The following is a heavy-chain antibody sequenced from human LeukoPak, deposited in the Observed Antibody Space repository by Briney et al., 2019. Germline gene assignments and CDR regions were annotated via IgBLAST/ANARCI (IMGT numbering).Heavy chain of an antibody. Sequence: GGSLRLSCAASGVTFSSNYMNWGRQAPGKGLEWVSSISASGRSIYYADSVKGRFTTSRDNAKNSLYLQMNSLRAEDTAVYYCATMSGFDYWGQGTLVTVSS. CDR3: ATMSGFDY. J-gene: IGHJ4*01. V-gene: IGHV3-21*01. CDR1: GVTFSSNY. CDR2: ISASGRSI. D-gene: IGHD3-10*02.